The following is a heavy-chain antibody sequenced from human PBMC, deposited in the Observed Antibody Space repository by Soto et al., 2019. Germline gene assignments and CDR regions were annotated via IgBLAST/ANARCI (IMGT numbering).Heavy chain of an antibody. D-gene: IGHD3-22*01. CDR1: GFTFSSYA. Sequence: GGSLRLSCAASGFTFSSYAMSWVRQAPGKGLEWVSAMSGSGGSTYYEDSVKGRFTISRDNSKNTLYLQMNSLRAEDTAVYYCAKPHDSSGYYYGFDDYWGQGTLVTVSS. V-gene: IGHV3-23*01. CDR3: AKPHDSSGYYYGFDDY. J-gene: IGHJ4*02. CDR2: MSGSGGST.